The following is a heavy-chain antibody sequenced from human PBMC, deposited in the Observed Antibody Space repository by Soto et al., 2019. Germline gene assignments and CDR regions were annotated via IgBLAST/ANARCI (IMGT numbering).Heavy chain of an antibody. CDR2: IYYDGSSE. V-gene: IGHV3-33*01. Sequence: QVQLVESGGGVVQPGRSLRLSCAASGFTFSNHGMHWVRQAPGKGLEWVARIYYDGSSEFYADSVKGRFTISRDSSKYTLYLQMNSLRAEDTAVYYCARGRGSGSFYQLDYWGQGTLVTVSP. CDR1: GFTFSNHG. D-gene: IGHD1-26*01. CDR3: ARGRGSGSFYQLDY. J-gene: IGHJ4*02.